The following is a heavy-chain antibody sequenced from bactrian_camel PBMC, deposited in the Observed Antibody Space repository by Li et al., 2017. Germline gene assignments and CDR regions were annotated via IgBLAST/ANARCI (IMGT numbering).Heavy chain of an antibody. CDR2: IDSDGST. J-gene: IGHJ4*01. D-gene: IGHD6*01. Sequence: VQLVESGGGLVQPGGSLRLSCAASGFTFSVYDMSWVRQAPGKGLEWVSAIDSDGSTSYADSVKGRFTISQDNAKNTLYPQMNSLKPEDTAMYYCAADEALCGGSWWGPSYWGQGTQVTV. CDR3: AADEALCGGSWWGPSY. CDR1: GFTFSVYD. V-gene: IGHV3S42*01.